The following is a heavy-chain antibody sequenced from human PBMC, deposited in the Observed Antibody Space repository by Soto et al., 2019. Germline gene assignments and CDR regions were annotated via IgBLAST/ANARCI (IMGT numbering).Heavy chain of an antibody. CDR2: IYHSGST. CDR3: ARVPVRKYYRAGSYQNYYFGMDV. CDR1: GGSISSSNW. Sequence: SATRSLTCAVSGGSISSSNWWSWVRQPPGKGLEWIGEIYHSGSTNYNPSLKSRVTISVDKSKSQFSLNLSSVTAADTAIYFCARVPVRKYYRAGSYQNYYFGMDVWGQGTTVT. J-gene: IGHJ6*02. V-gene: IGHV4-4*02. D-gene: IGHD3-10*01.